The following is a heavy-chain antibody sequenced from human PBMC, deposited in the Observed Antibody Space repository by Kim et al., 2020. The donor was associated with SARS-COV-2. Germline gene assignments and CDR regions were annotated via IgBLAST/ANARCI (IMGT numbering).Heavy chain of an antibody. CDR2: IYHSGST. V-gene: IGHV4-4*02. CDR3: ASGVGDYGDYGVVY. D-gene: IGHD4-17*01. Sequence: SETLSLTCAVSGGSISSSNWWSWVRQPPGKGLEWIGEIYHSGSTNYNPSLKSRVTISVDKSKNQFSLKLSSVTAADTAVYYCASGVGDYGDYGVVYWGQGTLVTVSS. J-gene: IGHJ4*02. CDR1: GGSISSSNW.